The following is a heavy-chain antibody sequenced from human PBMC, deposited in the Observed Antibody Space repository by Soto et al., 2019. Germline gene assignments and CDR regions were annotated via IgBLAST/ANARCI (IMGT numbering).Heavy chain of an antibody. CDR2: IDPIDSKT. Sequence: PGASLKISCKGSGYNFGTYWINWVRQTPGKGLEWMGRIDPIDSKTKYSPSLEGHITISVDKSISTTYLQWSSLKASDTAIYYCARRIAAAGGYYYYAFDVWGQGTAVTVSS. D-gene: IGHD6-13*01. CDR1: GYNFGTYW. V-gene: IGHV5-10-1*01. J-gene: IGHJ6*02. CDR3: ARRIAAAGGYYYYAFDV.